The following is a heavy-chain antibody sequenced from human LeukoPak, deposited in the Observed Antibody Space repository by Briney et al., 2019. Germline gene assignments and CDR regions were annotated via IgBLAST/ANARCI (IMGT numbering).Heavy chain of an antibody. D-gene: IGHD2-15*01. CDR2: ISYDGSNK. CDR1: GFTFSSYG. CDR3: AKVDCLGSCYRYYFDY. V-gene: IGHV3-30*18. J-gene: IGHJ4*02. Sequence: GGSLRLSCAASGFTFSSYGMHWVRQAPGKGLAWVAVISYDGSNKYYADSVKGRFTISRDNSKNTLHLQMNSLRAEDTAVYYCAKVDCLGSCYRYYFDYWGQGTLVTVSS.